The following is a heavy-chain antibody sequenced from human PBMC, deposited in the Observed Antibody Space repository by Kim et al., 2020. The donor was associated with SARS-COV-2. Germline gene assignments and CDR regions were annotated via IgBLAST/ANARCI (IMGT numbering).Heavy chain of an antibody. D-gene: IGHD5-18*01. CDR2: IRRRADGGTT. V-gene: IGHV3-15*01. Sequence: GGSLRLSCAASGLAFNNAWMSWLRQAPGKGLEWVGHIRRRADGGTTDYATSVKGRFTISRDDSEDTLYLQMNSLKTEDTAVYYCARFGYRYSVEDWGQGT. CDR3: ARFGYRYSVED. J-gene: IGHJ4*02. CDR1: GLAFNNAW.